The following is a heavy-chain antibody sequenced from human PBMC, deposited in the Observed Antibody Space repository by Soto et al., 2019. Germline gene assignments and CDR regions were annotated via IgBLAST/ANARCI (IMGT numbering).Heavy chain of an antibody. V-gene: IGHV1-46*01. D-gene: IGHD3-3*02. CDR2: INPSGGGT. CDR3: ARDKPFSAGY. Sequence: QVQLVQSGTEVKKPGASVKVSCKASGYTFLDFYIHWVQQAPGQGLEWMGFINPSGGGTTYAQQFQGRPTMTRDTSTSTVYMELISLRSEDTAIYYCARDKPFSAGYWGQGTLVT. J-gene: IGHJ4*02. CDR1: GYTFLDFY.